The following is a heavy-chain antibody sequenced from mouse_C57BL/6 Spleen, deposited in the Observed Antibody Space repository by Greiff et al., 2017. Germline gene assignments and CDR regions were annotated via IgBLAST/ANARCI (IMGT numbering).Heavy chain of an antibody. Sequence: QVQLQQPGTELVKPGASVKLSCKASGYTFTSYWMHWVKQRPGQGLEWIGNINPSNGGTNYNEKFKSKATLTVDKSSSTAYMQLSSLTSGDSAVYYCARSITTVVATRYWYFDVWGTGTTVTVSS. CDR1: GYTFTSYW. CDR2: INPSNGGT. J-gene: IGHJ1*03. V-gene: IGHV1-53*01. CDR3: ARSITTVVATRYWYFDV. D-gene: IGHD1-1*01.